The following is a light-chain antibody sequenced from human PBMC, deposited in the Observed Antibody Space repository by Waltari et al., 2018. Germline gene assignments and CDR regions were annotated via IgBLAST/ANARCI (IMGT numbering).Light chain of an antibody. V-gene: IGLV1-44*01. Sequence: QSVLTQPPSASGTPGQRVTISCSGSSSNIGSNTVNWYQQLPGTAPKLLICSNDRRPSGVPDRFSGSKSGTSASLASSGLQSEDEAGYYCAAWDDSLKTVIFGGGTKLTVL. J-gene: IGLJ2*01. CDR2: SND. CDR1: SSNIGSNT. CDR3: AAWDDSLKTVI.